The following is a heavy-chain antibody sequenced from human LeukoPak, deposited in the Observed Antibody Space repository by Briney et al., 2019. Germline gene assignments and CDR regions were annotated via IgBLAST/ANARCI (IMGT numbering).Heavy chain of an antibody. J-gene: IGHJ4*02. Sequence: SQTLSLTCVFSGDSVSSNSAAWNWIRQSSSRGLEWLGRTYYRSKWYNDYAVSVKGRITINPDTSKNQFSLQLNSVTPEDTAVYYCARGGGGVAAGNLYYWGQGTLVTVSS. CDR3: ARGGGGVAAGNLYY. CDR2: TYYRSKWYN. D-gene: IGHD6-13*01. CDR1: GDSVSSNSAA. V-gene: IGHV6-1*01.